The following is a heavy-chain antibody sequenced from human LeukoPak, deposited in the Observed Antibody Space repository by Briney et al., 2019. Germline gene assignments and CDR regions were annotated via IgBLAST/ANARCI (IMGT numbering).Heavy chain of an antibody. Sequence: GGSLRLSCAASGFTFSSYWMSWVRQAPGKGLEWVANIKQDGSEKYYVDSVKGRFTISRDNSKNTLYLQMNSLRAEDTAVYYCARYYYDSSGYYYPIDYWGQGTLVTVSS. J-gene: IGHJ4*02. CDR3: ARYYYDSSGYYYPIDY. CDR1: GFTFSSYW. V-gene: IGHV3-7*03. CDR2: IKQDGSEK. D-gene: IGHD3-22*01.